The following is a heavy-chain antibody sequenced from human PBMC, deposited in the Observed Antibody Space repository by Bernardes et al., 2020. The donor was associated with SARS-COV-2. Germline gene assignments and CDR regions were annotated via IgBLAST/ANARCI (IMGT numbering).Heavy chain of an antibody. V-gene: IGHV1-2*02. CDR2: INPISGGT. D-gene: IGHD1-26*01. CDR1: GYTFTGYR. J-gene: IGHJ4*02. Sequence: ASVKVSCQASGYTFTGYRLHWVRQAPGQGLEWMGWINPISGGTKFAQKFQDRVSMTRDTSISIAYMELSRLGSDDTAVYYCAREWVGATTSFDYWGQGTLVTVSS. CDR3: AREWVGATTSFDY.